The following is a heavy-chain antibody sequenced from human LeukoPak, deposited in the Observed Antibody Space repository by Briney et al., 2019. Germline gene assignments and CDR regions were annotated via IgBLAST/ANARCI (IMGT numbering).Heavy chain of an antibody. CDR3: ARETYYYDSSGYYPYYFDY. CDR1: GYTFTDYY. CDR2: INPNSGGT. D-gene: IGHD3-22*01. Sequence: GASVKVSCKASGYTFTDYYLHWVRQAPGQGLEWMGWINPNSGGTNYVDKFQDRVTMTRDTSISTAYMDLSRLRSDDTAVYFCARETYYYDSSGYYPYYFDYWGQGTLVTVSS. J-gene: IGHJ4*02. V-gene: IGHV1-2*07.